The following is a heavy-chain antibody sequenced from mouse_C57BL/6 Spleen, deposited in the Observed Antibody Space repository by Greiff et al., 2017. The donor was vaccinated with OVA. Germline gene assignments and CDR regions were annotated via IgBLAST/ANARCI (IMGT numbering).Heavy chain of an antibody. CDR1: GYTFTSYW. J-gene: IGHJ2*01. CDR3: ARLAGDD. Sequence: QVQLQQPGAELVKPGASVKLSCKASGYTFTSYWMQWVKQRPGQGLEWIGEIDPSDSYTNYNQKFKGKATLTVDTSSSTAYMQLSSLTSEDSAVYYCARLAGDDWGQGTTLTVSS. V-gene: IGHV1-50*01. CDR2: IDPSDSYT.